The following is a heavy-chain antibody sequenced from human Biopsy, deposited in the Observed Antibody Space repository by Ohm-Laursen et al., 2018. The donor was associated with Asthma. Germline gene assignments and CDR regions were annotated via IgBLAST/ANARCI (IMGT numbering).Heavy chain of an antibody. CDR1: GGTFSNFA. D-gene: IGHD6-19*01. V-gene: IGHV1-69*13. J-gene: IGHJ6*02. CDR3: ARCQVGYSSGWSLLLKKIYYSGMDV. Sequence: ASVKVSCKAPGGTFSNFAISWVRQAPEQGLEWLGGIMTVFGTTNYAQKFQGRVTITADESTSTAYMEVTSLRSEDTAIYYCARCQVGYSSGWSLLLKKIYYSGMDVWGQGTAVTVSS. CDR2: IMTVFGTT.